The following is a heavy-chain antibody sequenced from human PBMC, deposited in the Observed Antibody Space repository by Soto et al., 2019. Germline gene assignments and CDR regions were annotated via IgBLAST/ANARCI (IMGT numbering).Heavy chain of an antibody. V-gene: IGHV3-23*01. D-gene: IGHD6-13*01. Sequence: SWAASLVTFSIYAMSWVRQAPGKWLEWVSAISGSGGSTYYADSVKGRFTISRDNSKNTLYLQMNSLRAEDTAVYYCAKGGASSWYDFYYYGMDVWGQGTTVTVSS. CDR2: ISGSGGST. J-gene: IGHJ6*02. CDR3: AKGGASSWYDFYYYGMDV. CDR1: LVTFSIYA.